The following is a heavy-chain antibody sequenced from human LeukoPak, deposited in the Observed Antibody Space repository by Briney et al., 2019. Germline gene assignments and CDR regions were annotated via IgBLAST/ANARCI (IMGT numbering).Heavy chain of an antibody. J-gene: IGHJ5*02. D-gene: IGHD6-19*01. V-gene: IGHV3-74*01. CDR1: GFPFSNYW. CDR2: IYSDGSST. CDR3: ARTFGSGRYPGDWFDP. Sequence: TGGSLRLSCTASGFPFSNYWMHWVRQGPGKGLEWVSRIYSDGSSTTYADSVKGRFTISRDNAKNTLYLQMSSLRVDDTAVYYCARTFGSGRYPGDWFDPWGQGTLVTASS.